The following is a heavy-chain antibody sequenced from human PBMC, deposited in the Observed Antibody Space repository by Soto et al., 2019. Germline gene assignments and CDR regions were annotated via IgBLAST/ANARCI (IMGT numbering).Heavy chain of an antibody. J-gene: IGHJ3*02. V-gene: IGHV1-2*02. CDR3: ARNIRTMIVVVPTSDAFDI. Sequence: ASVKVSCKASGYTFTGYYMHCVRQAPGQGLEWMGWINPNSGGRNYAQKFQGRVTMTRDTYISTAYMELSRVRSEDKAVYYCARNIRTMIVVVPTSDAFDIWGQGTMVTVS. CDR1: GYTFTGYY. CDR2: INPNSGGR. D-gene: IGHD3-22*01.